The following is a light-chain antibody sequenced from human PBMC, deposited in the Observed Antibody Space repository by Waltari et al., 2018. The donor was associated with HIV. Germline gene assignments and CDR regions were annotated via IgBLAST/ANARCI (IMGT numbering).Light chain of an antibody. V-gene: IGLV1-51*02. CDR1: HSNIGDNY. J-gene: IGLJ2*01. Sequence: QSILTQPPSVSAATGQKVTIPCSGNHSNIGDNYVAWYQQFPGTAPKFLIYENSKRPSGIPDRFSGSKSGTSATLGITGLQAGDEADYYCGTWDTILSGGVFGGGTKVTVL. CDR2: ENS. CDR3: GTWDTILSGGV.